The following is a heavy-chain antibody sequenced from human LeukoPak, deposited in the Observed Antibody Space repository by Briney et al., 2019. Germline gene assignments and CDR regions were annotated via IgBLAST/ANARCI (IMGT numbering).Heavy chain of an antibody. J-gene: IGHJ4*02. Sequence: PGGSLRLSCAASGFTFSDYWMSWVRQAPGKGLEWVADIKQDGSEKYYVDSVKGRFTISRDNAKNSLFLRMNSLRAEDTAVYYCARGSGYRLYWGQGTLVTVSS. V-gene: IGHV3-7*01. CDR3: ARGSGYRLY. D-gene: IGHD3-3*01. CDR1: GFTFSDYW. CDR2: IKQDGSEK.